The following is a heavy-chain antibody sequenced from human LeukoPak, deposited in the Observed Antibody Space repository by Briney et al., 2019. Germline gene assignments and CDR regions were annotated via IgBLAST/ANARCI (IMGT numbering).Heavy chain of an antibody. CDR1: GFIFSNYY. Sequence: PGRSLRLSCAASGFIFSNYYMSWVRQAPGKGLEWVATIKQDGSDQYYVDSLKGRFTISRDNANNSLYLQMNILRVEDTAVYYCARGAWRQFDNWGQGTLVTVSS. CDR3: ARGAWRQFDN. J-gene: IGHJ4*02. V-gene: IGHV3-7*05. CDR2: IKQDGSDQ. D-gene: IGHD5-24*01.